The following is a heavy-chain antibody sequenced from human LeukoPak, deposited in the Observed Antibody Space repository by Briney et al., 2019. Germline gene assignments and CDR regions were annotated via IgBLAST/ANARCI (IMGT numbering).Heavy chain of an antibody. CDR2: INHSGST. J-gene: IGHJ6*02. Sequence: SETLSLTCAVYGGSFSGYYWSWNRQPPGKGLEWIGEINHSGSTNYNPSLKSRVTISVDTSKNQFSLKLSSVTAADTAVYYCARGTDIVVVPAATPPYYYYGMDVWGQGTTVTVSS. CDR3: ARGTDIVVVPAATPPYYYYGMDV. CDR1: GGSFSGYY. V-gene: IGHV4-34*01. D-gene: IGHD2-2*01.